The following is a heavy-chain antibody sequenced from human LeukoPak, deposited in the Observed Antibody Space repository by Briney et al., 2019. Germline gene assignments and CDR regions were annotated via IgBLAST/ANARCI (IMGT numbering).Heavy chain of an antibody. J-gene: IGHJ4*02. CDR2: ISCDESNK. Sequence: GGSLRLSCAASGFAFSSYAMHWVRQAPGKGLEWVAVISCDESNKFYADSVKGRFTFPRDNSKNTLDLQMNSLRAEDTAVYYCARGRYCSGGTYYSGSFDYWGQGTLVTVSS. CDR3: ARGRYCSGGTYYSGSFDY. D-gene: IGHD2-15*01. V-gene: IGHV3-30*07. CDR1: GFAFSSYA.